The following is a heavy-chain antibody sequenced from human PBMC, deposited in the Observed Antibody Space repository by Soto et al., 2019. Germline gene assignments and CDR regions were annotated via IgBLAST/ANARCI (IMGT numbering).Heavy chain of an antibody. J-gene: IGHJ6*03. CDR3: AKANTGELGAYYYYYMDV. D-gene: IGHD1-26*01. V-gene: IGHV3-23*01. CDR2: ISGSGGST. CDR1: GFTFSSYA. Sequence: PGGSLRLSCAASGFTFSSYAMSWVRQAPGKGLEWVSAISGSGGSTYYADSVKGRFTISRDNSKNTLYLQMNSLRAEDTAVYYCAKANTGELGAYYYYYMDVWGKGTTVTVSS.